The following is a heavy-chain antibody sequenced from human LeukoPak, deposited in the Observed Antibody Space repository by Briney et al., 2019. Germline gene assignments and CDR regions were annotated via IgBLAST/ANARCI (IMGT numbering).Heavy chain of an antibody. V-gene: IGHV4-59*01. CDR1: GGSISSYY. Sequence: SETLSLTCTVSGGSISSYYWSWIRQPPGKGLEWIGYIYHSGSTKYNPSLKSRVTISVDTSKSQFSLKLSSVTAADTAVYYCARDRLEGYFDYWGQGTLVTVSS. CDR2: IYHSGST. D-gene: IGHD1-1*01. CDR3: ARDRLEGYFDY. J-gene: IGHJ4*02.